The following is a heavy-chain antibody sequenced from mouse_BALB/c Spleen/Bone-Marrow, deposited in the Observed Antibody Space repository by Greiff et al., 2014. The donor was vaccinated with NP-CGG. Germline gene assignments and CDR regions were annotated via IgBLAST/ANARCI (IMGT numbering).Heavy chain of an antibody. D-gene: IGHD1-1*01. J-gene: IGHJ2*01. Sequence: PGGGIVQPGGSLKLSCVISGFSSSDYYMYWVRQTPEKRLEWVAYISDSGGSTYYPDTVKGRFTISRDNAKNTLYLQMSRLKSEDTAMYYCARLGDYSYFDYWGQGTTLTVSS. CDR1: GFSSSDYY. V-gene: IGHV5-12*02. CDR3: ARLGDYSYFDY. CDR2: ISDSGGST.